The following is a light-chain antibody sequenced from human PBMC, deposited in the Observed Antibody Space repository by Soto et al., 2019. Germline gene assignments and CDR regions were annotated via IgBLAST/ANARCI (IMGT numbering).Light chain of an antibody. CDR2: GAS. CDR1: QTISNY. Sequence: IQMTQSPSSLSASVGDRVTITCRASQTISNYLNWYQQKPGKAPKLLMYGASNLQSGVPTRFSGSGSATAFTLTISSLQPEDFATYYCQQSYTNPRTFGRGTKVEMK. J-gene: IGKJ1*01. CDR3: QQSYTNPRT. V-gene: IGKV1-39*01.